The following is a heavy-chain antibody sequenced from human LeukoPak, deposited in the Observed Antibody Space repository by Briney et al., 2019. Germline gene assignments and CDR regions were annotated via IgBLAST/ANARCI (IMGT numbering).Heavy chain of an antibody. Sequence: PSETLSLTCTVSGGSISSGSYYWSWIRQPAGKGLEWIGRIYTSGSTNYNPSLKSRVTISVDTSKNQFPLKLSSVTAADTAVYYCAREGYYDSTPGYFDLWGRGTLVTVSS. CDR1: GGSISSGSYY. CDR3: AREGYYDSTPGYFDL. J-gene: IGHJ2*01. V-gene: IGHV4-61*02. CDR2: IYTSGST. D-gene: IGHD3-22*01.